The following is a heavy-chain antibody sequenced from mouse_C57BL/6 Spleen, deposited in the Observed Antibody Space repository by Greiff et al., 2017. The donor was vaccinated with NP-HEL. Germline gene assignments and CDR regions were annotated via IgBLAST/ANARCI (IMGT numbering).Heavy chain of an antibody. J-gene: IGHJ1*03. Sequence: EVMLVESEGGLVQPGSSMKLSCTASGFTFSDYYMAWVRQVPERGLEWVATINYDGSSTYYLDSLKSRFLISRDNAKNIRYLQLSRLKAEDTDTDYCARDHELGRRYFDVWGTGTTVTVSS. D-gene: IGHD4-1*01. CDR3: ARDHELGRRYFDV. CDR1: GFTFSDYY. V-gene: IGHV5-16*01. CDR2: INYDGSST.